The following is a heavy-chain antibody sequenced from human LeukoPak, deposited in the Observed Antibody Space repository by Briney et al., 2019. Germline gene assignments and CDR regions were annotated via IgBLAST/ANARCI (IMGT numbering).Heavy chain of an antibody. V-gene: IGHV3-48*02. D-gene: IGHD6-19*01. CDR3: ASLSSAWDYYFFDY. J-gene: IGHJ4*02. CDR2: ISSSGHTI. Sequence: PGGSLRLSCAASGFIFSSYRMNWVRQAPGKGLEWLSYISSSGHTIYYADSVKGRFTISRDNVKNSLYLQMNSLRDEDTAVYFCASLSSAWDYYFFDYWGQGILVTVSS. CDR1: GFIFSSYR.